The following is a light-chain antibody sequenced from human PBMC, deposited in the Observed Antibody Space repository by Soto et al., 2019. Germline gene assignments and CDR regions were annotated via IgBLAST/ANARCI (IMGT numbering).Light chain of an antibody. CDR2: DAS. Sequence: DIQMTQSPSTLSASVGDRVTITCRASQSIDTWLAWYQQKPGEAPKFLIYDASSLQSGVPSRFSGSGSGTEFNLTISSLQPDDFATYYCQQYDNYPWTFGQGTKVEVK. J-gene: IGKJ1*01. CDR3: QQYDNYPWT. CDR1: QSIDTW. V-gene: IGKV1-5*01.